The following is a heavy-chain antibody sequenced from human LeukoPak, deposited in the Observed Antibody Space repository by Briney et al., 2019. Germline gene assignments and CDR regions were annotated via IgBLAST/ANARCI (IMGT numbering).Heavy chain of an antibody. CDR3: ARSFFYILIGYYQYFDY. V-gene: IGHV3-66*01. CDR1: GFTFSSYA. J-gene: IGHJ4*02. Sequence: GGSLRLSCAASGFTFSSYAMHWVRQAPGKGLEWVSVIYRDGSSYYAESVKGRFTISRDNSKTTLYIQMNSLRAEDTAVYCCARSFFYILIGYYQYFDYWGQGTLVTVSS. CDR2: IYRDGSS. D-gene: IGHD3-9*01.